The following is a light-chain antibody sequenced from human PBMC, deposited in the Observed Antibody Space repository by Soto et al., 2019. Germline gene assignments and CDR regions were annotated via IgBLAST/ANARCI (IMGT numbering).Light chain of an antibody. J-gene: IGKJ1*01. Sequence: IVMTQSPATLSVSPGERATLSCRAGQSSDSKLAWYQQRPGQAPRLLIYAASTRATGIPARFSGSGSGTEFTLTISGLQSEDFGVYYCHQYKSWRTFGQGTNVEIK. CDR3: HQYKSWRT. CDR2: AAS. CDR1: QSSDSK. V-gene: IGKV3-15*01.